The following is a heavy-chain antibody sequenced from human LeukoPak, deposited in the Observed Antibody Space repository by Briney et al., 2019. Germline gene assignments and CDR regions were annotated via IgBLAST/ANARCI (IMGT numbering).Heavy chain of an antibody. CDR3: ARDQYCSSTSCYTGFKAFDI. J-gene: IGHJ3*02. CDR2: INPSGGST. CDR1: GYTFTSYY. Sequence: ASVKVSCKASGYTFTSYYMHWVRQAPGQGLEWMGIINPSGGSTSYAQKFQDRVTMTRDTSTSTVYMELSSLRSEDTAVYYCARDQYCSSTSCYTGFKAFDIWGQGTMVTVSS. D-gene: IGHD2-2*02. V-gene: IGHV1-46*01.